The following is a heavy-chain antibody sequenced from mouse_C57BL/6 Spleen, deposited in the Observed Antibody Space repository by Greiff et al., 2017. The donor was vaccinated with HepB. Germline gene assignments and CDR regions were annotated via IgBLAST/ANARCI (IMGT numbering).Heavy chain of an antibody. D-gene: IGHD2-2*01. Sequence: QVQLQQPGAELVKPGASVKLSCKASGSTFTSYWMHWVKQRPGQGLEWIGMIHPNSGSTNYNEKFKSKATLTVDKSSSTAYMQLSSLTSEDSAVYYCASTRSYYGSPFAYWGQGTLVTVSA. CDR2: IHPNSGST. CDR1: GSTFTSYW. J-gene: IGHJ3*01. CDR3: ASTRSYYGSPFAY. V-gene: IGHV1-64*01.